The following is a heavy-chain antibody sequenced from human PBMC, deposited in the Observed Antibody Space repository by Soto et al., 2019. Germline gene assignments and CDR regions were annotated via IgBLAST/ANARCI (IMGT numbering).Heavy chain of an antibody. J-gene: IGHJ4*02. CDR3: ARGQTVYGSGIFDY. D-gene: IGHD3-10*01. Sequence: GSLRLSCAASGFTFSSDWMHWVRQAPGKGLVWVSRINSDGSSTSYADSVKGRFTISRDNAKNTLYLQMNSLRAEDTAVYYCARGQTVYGSGIFDYWGQGTLVTVSS. CDR2: INSDGSST. V-gene: IGHV3-74*01. CDR1: GFTFSSDW.